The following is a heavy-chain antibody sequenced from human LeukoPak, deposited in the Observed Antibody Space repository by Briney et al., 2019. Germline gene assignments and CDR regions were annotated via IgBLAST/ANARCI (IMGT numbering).Heavy chain of an antibody. CDR3: ARSLRTWLDP. V-gene: IGHV4-4*02. CDR1: GGSISSDNW. D-gene: IGHD3-3*01. CDR2: IYHNGST. Sequence: PSETLSLTCAVSGGSISSDNWWSWVCQPPGRGLEWIGEIYHNGSTNYNPSLKSRVTISLDKSTNRFSLNLTSVTAADTAIYYCARSLRTWLDPWGQGTLVTVSS. J-gene: IGHJ5*02.